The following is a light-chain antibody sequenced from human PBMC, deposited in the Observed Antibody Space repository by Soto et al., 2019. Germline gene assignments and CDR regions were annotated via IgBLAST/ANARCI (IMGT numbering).Light chain of an antibody. V-gene: IGLV1-51*01. CDR2: DNN. CDR3: GTWDTSLSAGV. CDR1: SSNIGSSY. J-gene: IGLJ2*01. Sequence: QSVLTQPPSVSAAPGQTVTISCSGSSSNIGSSYVSWYQQLPGTTPKLLIYDNNKRPSGIPDRFSGSKSGTSATLGITGLQTGDEADYYCGTWDTSLSAGVFGGGTKLTVL.